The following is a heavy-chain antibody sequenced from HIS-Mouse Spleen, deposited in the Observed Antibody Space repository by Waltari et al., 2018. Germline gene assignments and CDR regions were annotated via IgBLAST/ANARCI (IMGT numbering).Heavy chain of an antibody. CDR2: IIPIFGTA. CDR1: GGTFSSYA. V-gene: IGHV1-69*01. J-gene: IGHJ2*01. Sequence: QVQLVQSGAEVKKPGSSVKVSCKASGGTFSSYAISWVRQAPGKGREWMGGIIPIFGTANYAQKFQGRVTITADESTSTAYMELSSLRSEDTAVYYCARDSGSYSFWYFDLWGRGTLVTVSS. CDR3: ARDSGSYSFWYFDL. D-gene: IGHD1-26*01.